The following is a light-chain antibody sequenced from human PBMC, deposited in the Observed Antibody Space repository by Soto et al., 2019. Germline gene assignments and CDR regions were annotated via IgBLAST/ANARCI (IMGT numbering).Light chain of an antibody. V-gene: IGKV1-5*03. CDR1: QTISSW. Sequence: DIKMTQSPSTLSGYVGDRVTITCRASQTISSWLAWYQQKPGKAPKLLTYKASTLKSGVPSRFSGSGSGTEFTLTISSLQPDDFATYYCQHYNSYSEAFGQGTKVDIK. CDR2: KAS. J-gene: IGKJ1*01. CDR3: QHYNSYSEA.